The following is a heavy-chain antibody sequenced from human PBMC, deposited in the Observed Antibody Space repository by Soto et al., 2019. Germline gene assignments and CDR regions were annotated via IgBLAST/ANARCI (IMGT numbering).Heavy chain of an antibody. CDR1: GGSISSSSYY. CDR3: APHRGSGWTNFDY. Sequence: QLQLQESAPGLVKPSETLSLTCTVSGGSISSSSYYWDWIRQPPGKGLQWIGNIYYSGSTYYNPSLQRRVTISVDTSKYQFSLKLSSVTAADRDVYYCAPHRGSGWTNFDYWGQGTLVTVSS. J-gene: IGHJ4*02. V-gene: IGHV4-39*01. CDR2: IYYSGST. D-gene: IGHD6-19*01.